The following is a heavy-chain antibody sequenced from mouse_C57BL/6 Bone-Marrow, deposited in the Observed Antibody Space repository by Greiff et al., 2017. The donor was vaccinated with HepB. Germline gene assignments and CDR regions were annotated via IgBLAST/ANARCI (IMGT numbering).Heavy chain of an antibody. CDR2: IHPNSGST. CDR3: ARGDGFPL. D-gene: IGHD2-3*01. Sequence: VQLQQPGAELVKPGASVKLSCKASGYTFTSYWMHWVKQRPGQGLEWIGMIHPNSGSTNYNEKFNSKATLTVDKSSSTAYMQLSSLTSEDSSVYYCARGDGFPLWGQGTTLTVSS. V-gene: IGHV1-64*01. CDR1: GYTFTSYW. J-gene: IGHJ2*01.